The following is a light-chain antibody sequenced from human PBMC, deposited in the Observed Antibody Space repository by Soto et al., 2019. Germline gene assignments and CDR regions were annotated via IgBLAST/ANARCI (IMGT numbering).Light chain of an antibody. Sequence: QSALTQPASVSGSPGQSITISCTGSSRDIGIYNLVSWYQQHPGKAPRLIIYDVSKRPSGVSNRFSGSKSVNTASLTISGLQAEDEAEYYCCSNSGPSTLFFGGGTKLTVL. CDR2: DVS. CDR1: SRDIGIYNL. V-gene: IGLV2-23*02. CDR3: CSNSGPSTLF. J-gene: IGLJ2*01.